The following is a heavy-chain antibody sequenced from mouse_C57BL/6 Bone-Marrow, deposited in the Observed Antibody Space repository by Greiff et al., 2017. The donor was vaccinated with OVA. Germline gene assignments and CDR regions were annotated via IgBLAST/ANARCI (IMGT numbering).Heavy chain of an antibody. CDR3: ARSSYSKPYYYAMDY. J-gene: IGHJ4*01. CDR2: INPSSGYT. D-gene: IGHD2-5*01. V-gene: IGHV1-4*01. CDR1: GYTFTSYT. Sequence: QVQLKESGAELARPGASVKMSCKASGYTFTSYTMHWVKQRPGQGLEWIGYINPSSGYTKYNQKFKDKATLTADKSSSTAYMQLSSLTSEDSAVYYCARSSYSKPYYYAMDYWGQGTSVTVSS.